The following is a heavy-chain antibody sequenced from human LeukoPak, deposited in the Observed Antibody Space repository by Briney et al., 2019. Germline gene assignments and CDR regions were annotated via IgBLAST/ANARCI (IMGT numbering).Heavy chain of an antibody. V-gene: IGHV3-15*01. Sequence: GGSLRLSCAASGLTFTNAGMNWGPQAPGQGLEWVGRIKSKTDGGTTDYAAPVKGRFTISRDDSKNTLYLQMNSLKTEDTAVYYWTTSQQVGYDYWGQGTLVTVSS. D-gene: IGHD6-13*01. CDR1: GLTFTNAG. J-gene: IGHJ4*02. CDR3: TTSQQVGYDY. CDR2: IKSKTDGGTT.